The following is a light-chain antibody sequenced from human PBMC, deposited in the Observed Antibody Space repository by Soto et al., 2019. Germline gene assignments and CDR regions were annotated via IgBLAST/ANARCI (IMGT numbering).Light chain of an antibody. CDR2: GAS. J-gene: IGKJ3*01. CDR1: QSINDN. Sequence: EIVMTQSPATLSVSPGERATLSCRASQSINDNLAWYQQKPGQAPRLLIYGASTRAAGIPARFSGSGSGTDFTLTITSLQSEDFAVYYCQQYNNWPPFTFGPGTKVAIK. CDR3: QQYNNWPPFT. V-gene: IGKV3-15*01.